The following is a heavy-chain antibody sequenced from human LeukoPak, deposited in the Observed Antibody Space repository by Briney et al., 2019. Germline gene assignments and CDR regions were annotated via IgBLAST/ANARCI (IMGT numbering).Heavy chain of an antibody. CDR2: IYYSGST. D-gene: IGHD6-13*01. CDR1: GGSISSGGYY. Sequence: SSETLSLTCTVSGGSISSGGYYWSWIRQHPGKGLEWIGYIYYSGSTYYNPSLKGRVTISVDTSKNQFSLKLSSVTAADTAVYYCARAGYSSSWDSKSHWFDPWGQGTLVTVSS. V-gene: IGHV4-31*03. CDR3: ARAGYSSSWDSKSHWFDP. J-gene: IGHJ5*02.